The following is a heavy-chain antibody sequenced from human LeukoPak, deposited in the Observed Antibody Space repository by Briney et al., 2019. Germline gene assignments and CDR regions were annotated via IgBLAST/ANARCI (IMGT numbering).Heavy chain of an antibody. CDR1: GFTFSSYA. J-gene: IGHJ4*02. D-gene: IGHD6-13*01. CDR2: ISGSGGST. V-gene: IGHV3-23*01. Sequence: GGSLRLSCAASGFTFSSYAMSWVRQAPGKGLEWVSAISGSGGSTYYADSVKGRFTISRDNSKNALYLRMNSLRAEDTAVYYCAKVSVPFYSSSWYSAPDYWGQGTLVTVSS. CDR3: AKVSVPFYSSSWYSAPDY.